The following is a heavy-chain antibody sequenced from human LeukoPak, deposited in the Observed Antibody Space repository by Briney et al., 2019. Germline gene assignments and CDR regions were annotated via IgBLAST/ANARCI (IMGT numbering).Heavy chain of an antibody. V-gene: IGHV3-21*01. Sequence: GGSLRLSCTVSGFTVSSNSMSWVRQAPGKGLEWVSSITSSGTYIFYADSVKGRFTISRDNAKNSLYLQMNSLGPEDTAVYYCARDPYSGNYGNYYYYYMDVWGKGTTVTISS. CDR2: ITSSGTYI. J-gene: IGHJ6*03. CDR3: ARDPYSGNYGNYYYYYMDV. D-gene: IGHD1-26*01. CDR1: GFTVSSNS.